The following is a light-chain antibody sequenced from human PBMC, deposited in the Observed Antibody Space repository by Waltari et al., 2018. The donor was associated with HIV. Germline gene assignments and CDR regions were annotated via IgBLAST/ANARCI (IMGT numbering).Light chain of an antibody. Sequence: DIVMTQSPDSLTVSLGERATINCKSSLSVLSSSIHKNYLAWYQQKVGQPPKLLIYWASTRESGVPARFSGSGSGTDFTLTISSLQAEDVAVYYCQQYYSPPQTFGQGTKVEIK. CDR1: LSVLSSSIHKNY. CDR2: WAS. CDR3: QQYYSPPQT. J-gene: IGKJ1*01. V-gene: IGKV4-1*01.